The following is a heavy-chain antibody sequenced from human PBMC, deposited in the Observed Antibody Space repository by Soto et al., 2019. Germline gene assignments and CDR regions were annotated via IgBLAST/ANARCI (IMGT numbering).Heavy chain of an antibody. Sequence: LRLSCAASGFTFSSYWMSWVRQAPGKGLEWVANIKQDGSEKYYVDSVKGRFTISRDNAKNSLYLQMNSLRAEDTAVYYCARAQLWLRGYYYYGMDVWGQGTTVTVSS. D-gene: IGHD5-18*01. CDR1: GFTFSSYW. V-gene: IGHV3-7*01. J-gene: IGHJ6*02. CDR2: IKQDGSEK. CDR3: ARAQLWLRGYYYYGMDV.